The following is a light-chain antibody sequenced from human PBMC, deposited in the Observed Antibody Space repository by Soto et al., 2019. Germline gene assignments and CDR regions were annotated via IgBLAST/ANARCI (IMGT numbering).Light chain of an antibody. CDR3: QQSYSTPTWT. CDR2: AAS. CDR1: QSIVTY. Sequence: DIQMTQSPSSLSASVGDRVTITCRASQSIVTYLNWYLQKPGKAPNLXXYAASNLQTGVPSRFSGSGSGTDFTLTISSLQPEDFATYSCQQSYSTPTWTFGQGTQVDIK. J-gene: IGKJ1*01. V-gene: IGKV1-39*01.